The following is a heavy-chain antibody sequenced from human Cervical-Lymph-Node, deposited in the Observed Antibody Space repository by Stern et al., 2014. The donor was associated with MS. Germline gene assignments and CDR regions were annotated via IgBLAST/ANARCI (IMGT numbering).Heavy chain of an antibody. D-gene: IGHD3-9*01. CDR1: GYTFTGYY. CDR2: INPNSGGT. V-gene: IGHV1-2*04. Sequence: VQLVQSGAEVKKPGASVKVSCKASGYTFTGYYMHWVRQAPGQGLEWMGWINPNSGGTNYAQKFQGWVTMTRDTSISTAYMELSRLRSDDTAVYYCARGTLRYFDWLPDYGIDVWGQGTTVTVSS. CDR3: ARGTLRYFDWLPDYGIDV. J-gene: IGHJ6*02.